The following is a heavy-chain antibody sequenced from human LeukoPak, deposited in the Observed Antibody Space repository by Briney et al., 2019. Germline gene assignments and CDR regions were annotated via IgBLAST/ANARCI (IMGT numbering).Heavy chain of an antibody. CDR2: IYYSGST. D-gene: IGHD3-10*01. V-gene: IGHV4-59*12. Sequence: PSETLSLTCTVSGGAISNYYWSWIRQPPGKGLEWIGYIYYSGSTNYNPSLKNRVTISLDTSRNQFSLKLTSVTAADTAVYYCAKSNGYGLVDIWGQGTMVTVSS. J-gene: IGHJ3*02. CDR1: GGAISNYY. CDR3: AKSNGYGLVDI.